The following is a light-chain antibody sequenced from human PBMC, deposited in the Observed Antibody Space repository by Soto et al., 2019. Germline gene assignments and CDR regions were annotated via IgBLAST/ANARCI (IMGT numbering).Light chain of an antibody. J-gene: IGKJ5*01. CDR1: QSVGDY. CDR2: GAS. CDR3: QQRQYWPPIT. Sequence: ILLTQTPATLSLSPGERATLSCRASQSVGDYLAWYQQRPGRAPRLLIYGASNRATGIPARFSASGSETDFTLTISSLEPEDFAVYYCQQRQYWPPITFGQGTRLEIK. V-gene: IGKV3-11*01.